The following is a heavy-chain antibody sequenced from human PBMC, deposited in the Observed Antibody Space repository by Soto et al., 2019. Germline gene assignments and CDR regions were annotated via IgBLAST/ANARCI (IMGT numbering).Heavy chain of an antibody. D-gene: IGHD6-19*01. CDR2: IYSGGST. J-gene: IGHJ4*02. V-gene: IGHV3-66*01. CDR3: ARASLLEAVAGYTRTFDY. CDR1: GFTVSSNY. Sequence: EVQLVESGGGLVQPGGSLRLSCAASGFTVSSNYMSWVRQAPGKGLEWVSVIYSGGSTYYADSVKGRFTISRDNSKNTLYLQMNSLRAEDTAVYYCARASLLEAVAGYTRTFDYWGQGTLVTVSS.